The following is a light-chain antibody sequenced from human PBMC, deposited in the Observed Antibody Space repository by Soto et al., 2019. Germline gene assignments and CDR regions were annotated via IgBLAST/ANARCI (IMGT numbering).Light chain of an antibody. CDR2: KVS. V-gene: IGKV2-30*01. CDR3: MQSTQLPPT. J-gene: IGKJ5*01. CDR1: QSLVYSGGNTY. Sequence: DVVMTQSPLSLPVTLGQPSSISCRSSQSLVYSGGNTYLNWFQQRPGQSPRRLIYKVSNRDSGVPDRFSGSGSGTDFTLEISRVETDDVGIYYCMQSTQLPPTFGQGTRLEIK.